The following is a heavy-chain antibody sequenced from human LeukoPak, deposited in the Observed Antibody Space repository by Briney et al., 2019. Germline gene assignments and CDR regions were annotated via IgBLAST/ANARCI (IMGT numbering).Heavy chain of an antibody. V-gene: IGHV3-30-3*01. J-gene: IGHJ4*02. Sequence: QPGGSLRLSCAASGFTFSSYAMHWVRQAPGKGLEWVAVISYDGSNKYYADSVKGRFTISRDNTKNTLYLHMNSLGAEETAVYYCARDESDGGVPVDYWGQGTLVTVSS. CDR3: ARDESDGGVPVDY. CDR1: GFTFSSYA. D-gene: IGHD3-16*01. CDR2: ISYDGSNK.